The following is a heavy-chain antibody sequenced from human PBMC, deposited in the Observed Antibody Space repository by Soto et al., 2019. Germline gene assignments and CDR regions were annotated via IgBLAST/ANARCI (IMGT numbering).Heavy chain of an antibody. CDR3: ARDQVWTISQEYYYYGMDV. V-gene: IGHV4-59*01. Sequence: PSETLSLTCTVSGGSISSYYWSWIRQPPGQGLEWIGYIYYSGSTNYNPSLKSRVTISVDTSKNQFSLKLSSVTAADTAVYYCARDQVWTISQEYYYYGMDVWGQGTTVTVSS. CDR1: GGSISSYY. D-gene: IGHD3-3*01. J-gene: IGHJ6*02. CDR2: IYYSGST.